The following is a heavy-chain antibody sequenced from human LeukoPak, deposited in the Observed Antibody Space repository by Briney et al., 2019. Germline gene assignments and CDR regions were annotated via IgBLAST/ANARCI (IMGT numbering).Heavy chain of an antibody. CDR1: GFTFSSYG. V-gene: IGHV3-30*18. Sequence: GGSLRLSCAASGFTFSSYGMHWVRQAPGKGLEWVAVISYDGSNKYYADSVKGRFTISRDNSKNTLYLQMNSLRAEDTAVYYCAKDMSIVVVVAAAADYWGQGTLVTVSS. CDR3: AKDMSIVVVVAAAADY. CDR2: ISYDGSNK. D-gene: IGHD2-15*01. J-gene: IGHJ4*02.